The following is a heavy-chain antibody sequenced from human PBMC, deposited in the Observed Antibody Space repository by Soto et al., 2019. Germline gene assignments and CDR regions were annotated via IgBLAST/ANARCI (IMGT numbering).Heavy chain of an antibody. J-gene: IGHJ6*02. CDR2: INPSGGST. V-gene: IGHV1-46*01. D-gene: IGHD4-17*01. CDR3: ARDYGDYGSRDYYGMDV. CDR1: GYTFTSYY. Sequence: GASVKVSCKASGYTFTSYYMHWVRQAPGQGLEWMGIINPSGGSTSYAQKFQGRVTMTRDTSTSTVYMELSSLRSEDTAVYYCARDYGDYGSRDYYGMDVWGQGTTVTVSS.